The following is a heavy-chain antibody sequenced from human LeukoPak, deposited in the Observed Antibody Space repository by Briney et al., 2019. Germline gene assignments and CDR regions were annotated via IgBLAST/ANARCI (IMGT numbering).Heavy chain of an antibody. CDR1: GFTFSSYA. CDR3: ARDVIGSWYGSDY. CDR2: IKQDGSEK. D-gene: IGHD6-13*01. J-gene: IGHJ4*02. Sequence: PGGSLRLSCAASGFTFSSYAMSGVRQAPGKGLEWVANIKQDGSEKYYVDSVKGRFTISRDNAKNSLYLQMNSLRAEDTAVYYCARDVIGSWYGSDYWGQGTLVIVSS. V-gene: IGHV3-7*01.